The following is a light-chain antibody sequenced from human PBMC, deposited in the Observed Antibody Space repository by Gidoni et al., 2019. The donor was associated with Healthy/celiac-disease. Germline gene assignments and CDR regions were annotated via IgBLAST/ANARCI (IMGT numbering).Light chain of an antibody. CDR2: SNN. J-gene: IGLJ2*01. CDR3: AAWDDSLNGVV. V-gene: IGLV1-44*01. CDR1: SSNLGSNT. Sequence: QSVLTQPPSASGTPGQRVTHSCSGSSSNLGSNTLNWYQQLPGTAPKLLIYSNNQRPSGGPDRFSGSKSGTSASLAISGLQSEDEADYYCAAWDDSLNGVVFGGGTKLTVL.